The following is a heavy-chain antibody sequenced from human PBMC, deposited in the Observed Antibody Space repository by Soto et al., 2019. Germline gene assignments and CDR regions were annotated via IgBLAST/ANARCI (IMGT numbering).Heavy chain of an antibody. J-gene: IGHJ4*02. CDR3: ARSEGGCPVPLY. CDR2: IWYDGSNK. CDR1: GFTFSSYG. Sequence: QVQLVESGGGVVQPGRSLRLSCAASGFTFSSYGMHWVRQAPGKGLEWVAVIWYDGSNKYYADSVKGRFTISRDNSKNTLYLQMNSLRAEDTAVYYCARSEGGCPVPLYWGQGTLVTVSS. D-gene: IGHD1-26*01. V-gene: IGHV3-33*01.